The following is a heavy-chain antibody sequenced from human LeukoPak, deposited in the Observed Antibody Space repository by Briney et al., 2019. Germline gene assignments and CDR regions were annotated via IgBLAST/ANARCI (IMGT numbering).Heavy chain of an antibody. V-gene: IGHV4-4*07. J-gene: IGHJ6*02. CDR3: ARGPRGYSYGYYYYYGMDV. Sequence: PSETLSLTCTVSGGSISSYYWSWIRQPAGKGLEWIGRIYTSGSTNYNPSLKSRVTMSVDTSKNQFSLKLSSVTAADTAVYYCARGPRGYSYGYYYYYGMDVWGQGTTVTVSS. CDR1: GGSISSYY. CDR2: IYTSGST. D-gene: IGHD5-18*01.